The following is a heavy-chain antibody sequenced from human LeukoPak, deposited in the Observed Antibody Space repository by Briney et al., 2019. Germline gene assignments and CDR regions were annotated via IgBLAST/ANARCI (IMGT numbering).Heavy chain of an antibody. J-gene: IGHJ4*02. V-gene: IGHV3-21*01. CDR2: ISSSSSYI. Sequence: MSGGSLRLSCAASGFTFSSYSMNWVRQAPGKGLEWVSSISSSSSYIYYADSVKGRFTISRDNAKNSLYLQMNSLRAEDTAVYYCAATEGAVPYYFDYWGQGTLVTVSS. CDR3: AATEGAVPYYFDY. CDR1: GFTFSSYS. D-gene: IGHD3-16*01.